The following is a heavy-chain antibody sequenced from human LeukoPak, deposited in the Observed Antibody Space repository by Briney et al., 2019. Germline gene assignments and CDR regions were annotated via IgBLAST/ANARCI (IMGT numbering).Heavy chain of an antibody. D-gene: IGHD3-10*01. CDR2: ISPDGSTT. CDR1: EFTLSGYW. V-gene: IGHV3-74*01. Sequence: PGGSLRLSRAASEFTLSGYWMHWVRQAPGKGLVWVSRISPDGSTTNYADSVRGRFTISRDNAKNTLYLQMSSLRADDTAVYYCARASASNYGFFDYWGQGTLVTVSS. J-gene: IGHJ4*02. CDR3: ARASASNYGFFDY.